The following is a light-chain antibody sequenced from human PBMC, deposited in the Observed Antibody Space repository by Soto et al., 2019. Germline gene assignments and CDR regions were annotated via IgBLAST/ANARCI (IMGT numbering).Light chain of an antibody. V-gene: IGLV1-47*01. J-gene: IGLJ1*01. Sequence: QSVLTQPPSASGTPGQTVTISCSGSSSNIGSNHVYWYQQIPGTAPKVLIYRSNQWPSGVPDRFSGSKSGTSASLAISGLRSEDEADYYCAAWDDSLSGFYVFGTGTKVTVL. CDR1: SSNIGSNH. CDR3: AAWDDSLSGFYV. CDR2: RSN.